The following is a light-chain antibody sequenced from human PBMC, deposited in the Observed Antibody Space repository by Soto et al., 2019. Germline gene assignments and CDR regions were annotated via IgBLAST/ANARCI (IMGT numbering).Light chain of an antibody. CDR2: AAS. V-gene: IGKV1-27*01. J-gene: IGKJ3*01. CDR1: QGISSY. CDR3: QKYSNAPFT. Sequence: DIQMTQSPSSLSASVGDRVTITCRASQGISSYLAWYQQKPGKVPKLLIYAASTLQSGVPSRFSGSGSGTDFTLTISSLQPEDVTTYYCQKYSNAPFTFGPGTKVDIK.